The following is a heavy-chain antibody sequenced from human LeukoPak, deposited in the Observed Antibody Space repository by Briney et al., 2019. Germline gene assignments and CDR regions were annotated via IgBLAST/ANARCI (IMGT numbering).Heavy chain of an antibody. CDR3: ARGKKGAAALKQLWFDP. V-gene: IGHV4-34*01. J-gene: IGHJ5*02. CDR1: GGSFSGYY. Sequence: SETLSLTCAVYGGSFSGYYWSWIRQPPGKGLEWIGEINHSGSTNYNPSLKSRVTISVDTSKNQFSLKLSSVTAADTAVYYCARGKKGAAALKQLWFDPWGQGTLVTVSS. CDR2: INHSGST. D-gene: IGHD6-13*01.